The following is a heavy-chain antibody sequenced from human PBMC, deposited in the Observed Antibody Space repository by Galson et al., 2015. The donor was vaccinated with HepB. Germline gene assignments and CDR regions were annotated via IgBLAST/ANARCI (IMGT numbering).Heavy chain of an antibody. J-gene: IGHJ5*02. CDR2: IYSSGST. CDR3: ARGVVNSGYFVSRKANWFDP. D-gene: IGHD3-22*01. Sequence: ETLSLTCSVSGDSISSYSWSWIRQPAGKGLEWIGRIYSSGSTNYNPSLTSRVSMYVDTAKNQFSLKLSSVTAADTAVYYCARGVVNSGYFVSRKANWFDPWGQGTLVTVSS. V-gene: IGHV4-4*07. CDR1: GDSISSYS.